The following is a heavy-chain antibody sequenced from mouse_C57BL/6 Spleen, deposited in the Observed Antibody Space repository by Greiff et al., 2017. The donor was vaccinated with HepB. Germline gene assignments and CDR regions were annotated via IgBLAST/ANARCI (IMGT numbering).Heavy chain of an antibody. CDR1: GYTFTSYW. CDR3: ARESMVTTAGYAMDY. V-gene: IGHV1-64*01. J-gene: IGHJ4*01. Sequence: VQLQQPGAELVKPGASVKLSCKASGYTFTSYWMHWVKQRPGQGLEWIGMIHPNSGSTNYNEKFKSKATLTVDKSSSTAYMQLSSLTSEDSAVYYCARESMVTTAGYAMDYWGQGTSVTVSS. D-gene: IGHD2-2*01. CDR2: IHPNSGST.